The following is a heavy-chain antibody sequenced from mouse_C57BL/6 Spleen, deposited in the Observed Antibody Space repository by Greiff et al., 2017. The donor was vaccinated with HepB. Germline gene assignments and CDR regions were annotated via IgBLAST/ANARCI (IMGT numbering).Heavy chain of an antibody. CDR1: GYTFTSYW. J-gene: IGHJ4*01. CDR2: IDPSDSYT. V-gene: IGHV1-69*01. Sequence: QVQLQQPGAELVMPGASVKLSCKASGYTFTSYWMHWVKQRPGQGLEWIGEIDPSDSYTNYNQKFKGKSTLTVDKSSSTAYMQLSSLTSEDSAVYYCARRDPYYYAMDYWGQGTSVTVSS. CDR3: ARRDPYYYAMDY.